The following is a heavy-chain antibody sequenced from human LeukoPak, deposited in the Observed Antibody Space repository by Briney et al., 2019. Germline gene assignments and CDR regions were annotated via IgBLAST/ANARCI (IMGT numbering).Heavy chain of an antibody. CDR2: IYRSGST. Sequence: PGGSLRLSFAASGFTVSSIYMSWVRQAPGKGLEWVSVIYRSGSTYYADSVKGRFTISRDNSNNTLYLQMNSLRAKDTAVYYCARSLGFCSSSNCQEYLQHWGQGTPVTVSS. CDR1: GFTVSSIY. CDR3: ARSLGFCSSSNCQEYLQH. D-gene: IGHD2-2*01. J-gene: IGHJ1*01. V-gene: IGHV3-53*01.